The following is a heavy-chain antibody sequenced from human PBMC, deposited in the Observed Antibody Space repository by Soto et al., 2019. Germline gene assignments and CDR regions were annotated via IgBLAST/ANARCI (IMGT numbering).Heavy chain of an antibody. V-gene: IGHV3-74*01. CDR2: INYDGSST. Sequence: GSLRLSCTASGFFFSGFWMHWVRQAPGKGLVWVSHINYDGSSTTYADSVKGRFSISRDNAKNALYLQMSSLRGEDTAVYYCARGHFYAMDVSGQGATVTVSS. CDR3: ARGHFYAMDV. J-gene: IGHJ6*02. CDR1: GFFFSGFW.